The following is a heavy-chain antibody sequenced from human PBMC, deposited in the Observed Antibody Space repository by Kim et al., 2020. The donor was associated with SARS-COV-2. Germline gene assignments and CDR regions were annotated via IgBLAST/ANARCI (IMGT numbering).Heavy chain of an antibody. CDR1: GFTFSGYE. J-gene: IGHJ4*02. D-gene: IGHD2-15*01. CDR3: ARLPWVYSVDY. CDR2: ISGSGDAI. Sequence: GGSLRLSCAASGFTFSGYEMNWVRQAPGKGLEWVSYISGSGDAIYYADSVKGRFTISRDNAKNSLYLQMNSLRAEDTAVYYCARLPWVYSVDYWGQGTLVTVSS. V-gene: IGHV3-48*03.